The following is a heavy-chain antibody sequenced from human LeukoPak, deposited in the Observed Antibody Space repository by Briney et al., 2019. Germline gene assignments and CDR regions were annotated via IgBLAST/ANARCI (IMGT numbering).Heavy chain of an antibody. CDR1: GDSVSSNSAA. V-gene: IGHV6-1*01. Sequence: SQTLSLTCAISGDSVSSNSAAWNWIRQSPSRGLEWLGRTYYRSKWYNDYAVSVKSRITINPDTSKNQFSLQLNSVTPEDTAVYYCARDSAHLDLTGDLEYYFDYWGQGTLVTVSS. CDR2: TYYRSKWYN. CDR3: ARDSAHLDLTGDLEYYFDY. D-gene: IGHD7-27*01. J-gene: IGHJ4*02.